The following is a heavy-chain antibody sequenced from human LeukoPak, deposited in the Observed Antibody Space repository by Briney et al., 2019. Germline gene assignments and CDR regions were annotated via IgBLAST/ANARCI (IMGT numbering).Heavy chain of an antibody. Sequence: ASVKVSCKASGYTFTSYGISWVRQAPGQGLEWMGWISAYNGNTNYAQKLQGRVTMTTDTSTSTAYMELRSLRSDDTAVYYCARAHWNPARSGYYYGMDVWGQGTTVTVSS. V-gene: IGHV1-18*01. CDR2: ISAYNGNT. J-gene: IGHJ6*02. CDR3: ARAHWNPARSGYYYGMDV. D-gene: IGHD1-1*01. CDR1: GYTFTSYG.